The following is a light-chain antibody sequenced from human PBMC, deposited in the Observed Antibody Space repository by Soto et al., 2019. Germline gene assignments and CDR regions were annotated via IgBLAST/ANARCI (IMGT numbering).Light chain of an antibody. CDR1: SSDIGAYNY. J-gene: IGLJ1*01. Sequence: QSVLTQPPSASGSPGQSVAISCTGTSSDIGAYNYVSWYQQHPGKVHKLIIYEVTNRPSGVPDRFSASKSGNTACLTVSGLQAEDEADYYCSSHGGANNFYLFGTGTKVTVL. CDR3: SSHGGANNFYL. V-gene: IGLV2-8*01. CDR2: EVT.